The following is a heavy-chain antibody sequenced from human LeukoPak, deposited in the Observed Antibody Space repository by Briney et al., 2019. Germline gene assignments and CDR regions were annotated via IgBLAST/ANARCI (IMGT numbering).Heavy chain of an antibody. CDR3: VRGYCSGGSCYSLIGY. CDR2: ISGSSSHI. J-gene: IGHJ4*02. D-gene: IGHD2-15*01. CDR1: GFTFSSYA. V-gene: IGHV3-21*01. Sequence: GGSLRLSCAASGFTFSSYAMNWVRQAPGEGLEWVSFISGSSSHIYYADSVRGRFTISRDNAKNSLYLQMNSLRAEDTAVYSCVRGYCSGGSCYSLIGYWGQGTLVTVSS.